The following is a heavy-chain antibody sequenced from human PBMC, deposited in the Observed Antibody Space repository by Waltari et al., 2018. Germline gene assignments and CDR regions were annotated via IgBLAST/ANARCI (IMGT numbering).Heavy chain of an antibody. J-gene: IGHJ4*02. Sequence: EVQLVESGGGLVNPGGSLRLSCAASGFTFSTKWMDWVRQAPGKGLEWIARIKTQSDGGGATYYAAPVTGRFTVSRDDSKNMLYLQMSSLKTEDTAMYYCTTDQGDSYTFYSFDYWGQGTLVTVSS. CDR1: GFTFSTKW. CDR3: TTDQGDSYTFYSFDY. CDR2: IKTQSDGGGAT. V-gene: IGHV3-15*01. D-gene: IGHD3-16*02.